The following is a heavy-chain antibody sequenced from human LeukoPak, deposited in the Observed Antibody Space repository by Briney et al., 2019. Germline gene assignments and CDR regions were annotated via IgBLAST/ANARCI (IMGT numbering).Heavy chain of an antibody. Sequence: PGGSLRLSCAASGFTVSSNYMSWVRQAPGKGLEWVSVIYSGGSTYYADSVKGRFTISRDNSKNTLYLQMNSLRAEDTAVYYCAREGYYDSSGYPFDYWAQGTLVTVSS. D-gene: IGHD3-22*01. V-gene: IGHV3-53*01. CDR2: IYSGGST. CDR3: AREGYYDSSGYPFDY. CDR1: GFTVSSNY. J-gene: IGHJ4*02.